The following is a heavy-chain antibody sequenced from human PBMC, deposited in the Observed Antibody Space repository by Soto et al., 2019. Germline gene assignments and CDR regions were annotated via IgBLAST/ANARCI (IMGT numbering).Heavy chain of an antibody. Sequence: PWGSLRLSFTASGFTFSDYYMSWIRQAPGKGLEWVSYISSSGSTIYYEDSVKGRFTISMDNAKNSLYLQMNSLRAEETAVYYCARDSAGLGVXWGQGTLVTVSX. V-gene: IGHV3-11*01. D-gene: IGHD3-16*01. CDR2: ISSSGSTI. J-gene: IGHJ4*02. CDR3: ARDSAGLGVX. CDR1: GFTFSDYY.